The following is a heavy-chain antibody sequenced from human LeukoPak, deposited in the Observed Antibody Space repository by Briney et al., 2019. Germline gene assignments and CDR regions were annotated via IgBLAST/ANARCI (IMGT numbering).Heavy chain of an antibody. CDR2: IYYSGAT. CDR3: ARRTVTNGWFRIDY. CDR1: GGSISTYY. D-gene: IGHD6-19*01. Sequence: SETLSLTCTVSGGSISTYYWSWIRQPPGKGLEWIGYIYYSGATDYNPSLKSRVTISVDTSKNEFSLKLSSVTAADTALYYCARRTVTNGWFRIDYWGQGSLVIVSS. V-gene: IGHV4-59*08. J-gene: IGHJ4*02.